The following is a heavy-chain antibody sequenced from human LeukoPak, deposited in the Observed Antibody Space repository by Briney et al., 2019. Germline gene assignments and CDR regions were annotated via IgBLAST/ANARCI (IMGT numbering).Heavy chain of an antibody. J-gene: IGHJ4*02. CDR2: ISAYNGNT. CDR3: ARDPFIAAAPTGDY. V-gene: IGHV1-18*01. D-gene: IGHD6-13*01. Sequence: GASVKVSCKASGYTFTSYGISWVRQAPGQGLEWMGWISAYNGNTNYAQKLQGRVTMTTDTSTSTAYMELRSLRSDDTAVNYCARDPFIAAAPTGDYWGQGTLVTVSS. CDR1: GYTFTSYG.